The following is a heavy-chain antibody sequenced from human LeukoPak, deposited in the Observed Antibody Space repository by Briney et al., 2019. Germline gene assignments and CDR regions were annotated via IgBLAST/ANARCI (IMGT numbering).Heavy chain of an antibody. J-gene: IGHJ5*02. D-gene: IGHD1-26*01. CDR1: GYSITNAYY. V-gene: IGHV4-38-2*02. Sequence: SETLSLTCSVSGYSITNAYYWGWIRQSPGRGLEWIGSIYHTGTTDYNPSLESRVTISLDTSKNQFSVRLNYVATADTAVYYCARGGRSMGHNWCDPWGQGTLVTVSS. CDR3: ARGGRSMGHNWCDP. CDR2: IYHTGTT.